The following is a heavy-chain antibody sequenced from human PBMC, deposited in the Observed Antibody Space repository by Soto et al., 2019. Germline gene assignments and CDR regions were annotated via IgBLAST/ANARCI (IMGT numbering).Heavy chain of an antibody. J-gene: IGHJ4*02. CDR2: VYHTGNS. D-gene: IGHD5-12*01. CDR3: ARVRSGYDKYYFDY. CDR1: GGSITSDDYV. V-gene: IGHV4-30-4*01. Sequence: QVQLQESGPGLVKPSQTLSLTCTVSGGSITSDDYVWSWIRQPPGKGLEWIGFVYHTGNSYYNPSLTSRLSISSDTSMNQFSLSLSSVTDAHTAVYYCARVRSGYDKYYFDYWGQGILVTVSS.